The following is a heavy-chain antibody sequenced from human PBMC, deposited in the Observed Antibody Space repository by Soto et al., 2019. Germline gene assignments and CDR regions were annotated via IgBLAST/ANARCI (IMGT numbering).Heavy chain of an antibody. CDR1: GYTFTSYD. Sequence: ASVKVSCKASGYTFTSYDINWVRQATGQGLEWMGWMNPNSGNTGYAQKFQGRVTMTRNTSISTAYMELSSLRSEDTAVYYCARGRGYYYGSGSYYNVFYYYGMDVWG. CDR3: ARGRGYYYGSGSYYNVFYYYGMDV. CDR2: MNPNSGNT. V-gene: IGHV1-8*01. J-gene: IGHJ6*02. D-gene: IGHD3-10*01.